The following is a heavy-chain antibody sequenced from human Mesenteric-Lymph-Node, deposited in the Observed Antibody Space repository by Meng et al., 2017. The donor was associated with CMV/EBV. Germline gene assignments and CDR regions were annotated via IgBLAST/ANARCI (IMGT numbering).Heavy chain of an antibody. Sequence: GSLRLSCAVYVRSFSGYYWSWIRQPPGKGLEWIGEINHTGSTNYNPSLKSRVTISVDTSKNQFSLKLNSVTAADTAVYFCMRDMAYNYGSGSYYYGMDVWGQGTTVTVSS. D-gene: IGHD3-10*01. J-gene: IGHJ6*02. V-gene: IGHV4-34*01. CDR2: INHTGST. CDR1: VRSFSGYY. CDR3: MRDMAYNYGSGSYYYGMDV.